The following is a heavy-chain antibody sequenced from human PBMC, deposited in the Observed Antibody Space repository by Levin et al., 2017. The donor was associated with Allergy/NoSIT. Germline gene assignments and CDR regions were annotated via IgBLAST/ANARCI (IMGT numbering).Heavy chain of an antibody. D-gene: IGHD3-10*01. J-gene: IGHJ4*02. Sequence: GESLKISCAASGFTFRDYWLQWVRQAPGKGLLWVSRINGDGTGIGYADSVKGRFTISRDNARDTLFLQMNSSRAEAPAVYYCTRDPYYDSGSYAGDWGQGTLVTVSS. CDR3: TRDPYYDSGSYAGD. CDR2: INGDGTGI. CDR1: GFTFRDYW. V-gene: IGHV3-74*01.